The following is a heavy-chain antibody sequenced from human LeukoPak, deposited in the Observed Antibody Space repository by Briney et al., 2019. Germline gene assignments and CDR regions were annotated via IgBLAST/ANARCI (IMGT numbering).Heavy chain of an antibody. J-gene: IGHJ5*02. D-gene: IGHD5/OR15-5a*01. V-gene: IGHV3-23*01. CDR1: GFIFRSSS. CDR3: AKVKSSLKLVGA. CDR2: ISTVGDIT. Sequence: GGSLRLSCAASGFIFRSSSMSWVRPAPGKGLEWVSSISTVGDITPYAESVQGRFTISRDNSRNTLYLQMSSLSVDDTAVYYCAKVKSSLKLVGAWGQGTLVTVSS.